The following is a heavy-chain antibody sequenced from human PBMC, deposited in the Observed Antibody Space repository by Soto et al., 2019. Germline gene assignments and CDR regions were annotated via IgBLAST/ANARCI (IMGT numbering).Heavy chain of an antibody. CDR1: GFTFTSSA. V-gene: IGHV1-58*01. CDR2: IVVGSGNT. Sequence: ASVKVSCKASGFTFTSSAVQWVRQARGQRLEWIGWIVVGSGNTNYAQKFQERVTITRDMSTSTAYMELSSLRSEDTAVYYCAADLSWYDSSGLPYYYYYGMDVWGQGTTVTVSS. J-gene: IGHJ6*02. CDR3: AADLSWYDSSGLPYYYYYGMDV. D-gene: IGHD3-22*01.